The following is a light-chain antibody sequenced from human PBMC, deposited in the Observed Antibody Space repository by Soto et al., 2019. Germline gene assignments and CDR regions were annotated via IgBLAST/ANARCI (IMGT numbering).Light chain of an antibody. CDR1: QSITEK. J-gene: IGKJ1*01. Sequence: EIVMMSAPHPLSVYPGESATLSCRASQSITEKVVWYQQNSGQAPRLLIYGAFTRAAGVPARFSGSGSGTEFTLTISSLQSEDFAVYYCQQYDNWPTFGQGPKGGYQ. CDR2: GAF. V-gene: IGKV3-15*01. CDR3: QQYDNWPT.